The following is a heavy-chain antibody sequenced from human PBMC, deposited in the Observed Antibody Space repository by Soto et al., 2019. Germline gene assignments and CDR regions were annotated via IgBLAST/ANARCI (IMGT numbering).Heavy chain of an antibody. V-gene: IGHV3-23*01. J-gene: IGHJ6*03. CDR1: GFTFSSYA. CDR2: ISGSGGST. CDR3: AKDSGGDQLYYYYYMDV. Sequence: GGSLRLSCAASGFTFSSYAMSWVRQAPGKGLEWVSAISGSGGSTYYADSVKGRFTISRDNSKNTPYLQMNSLRAEDTAVYYCAKDSGGDQLYYYYYMDVWGKGTTVTVSS. D-gene: IGHD2-21*02.